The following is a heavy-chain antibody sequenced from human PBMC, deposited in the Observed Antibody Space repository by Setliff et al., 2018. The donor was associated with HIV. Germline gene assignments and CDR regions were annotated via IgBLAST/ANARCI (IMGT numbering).Heavy chain of an antibody. J-gene: IGHJ4*02. Sequence: SETLSLTCAVYGGSFSGHYWSWIRQPPGKGLEWIGEINHSGSTNYNPSLKSRVTISVDTSKNQFSLKLRSVTAADTAVYYCATSAVAGLFDYWGQGTLVTVSS. CDR3: ATSAVAGLFDY. V-gene: IGHV4-34*01. CDR2: INHSGST. D-gene: IGHD6-19*01. CDR1: GGSFSGHY.